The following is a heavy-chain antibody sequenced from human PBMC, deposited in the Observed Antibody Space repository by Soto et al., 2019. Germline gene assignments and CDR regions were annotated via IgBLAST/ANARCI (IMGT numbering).Heavy chain of an antibody. CDR3: ASLTIGVALTPNWFDP. CDR2: IYYSGST. D-gene: IGHD6-19*01. CDR1: GGSISSSGYY. V-gene: IGHV4-31*03. Sequence: PSETLSLTCSVSGGSISSSGYYWSWIRQHPGKGLEWIGYIYYSGSTNYNPSLKSRVTMSVDTSKNQFSLRLSSVTVADTAVYYCASLTIGVALTPNWFDPWGQGTLVTVSS. J-gene: IGHJ5*02.